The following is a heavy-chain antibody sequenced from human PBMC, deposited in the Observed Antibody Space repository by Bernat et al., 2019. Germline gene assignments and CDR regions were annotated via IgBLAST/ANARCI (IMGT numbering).Heavy chain of an antibody. CDR1: GFTFSSYA. Sequence: EVQLLESGGGLVQPGGSLRLSCAASGFTFSSYAMSWVRQAPGKGLEWVSAISGSGGSTYYADSVKGRFTISRDNSKNTLYLQMNSLRAEDTAVYYCARALKSWGWYLSYWGQGTLVTVSS. CDR3: ARALKSWGWYLSY. CDR2: ISGSGGST. D-gene: IGHD6-19*01. V-gene: IGHV3-23*01. J-gene: IGHJ4*02.